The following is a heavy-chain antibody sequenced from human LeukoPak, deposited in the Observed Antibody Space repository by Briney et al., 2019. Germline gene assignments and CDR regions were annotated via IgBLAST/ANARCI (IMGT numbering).Heavy chain of an antibody. Sequence: GGSLRLSCAASGLTFSSYSMNWVRQAPGTGLEWVSSISSSSSYIYYADSVEGRFTISRDNAKNSLYLQMNSLRAEDTAVYYCARSWPYYYDSSGYTDAFDIWGQGTMVTVSS. CDR2: ISSSSSYI. J-gene: IGHJ3*02. CDR3: ARSWPYYYDSSGYTDAFDI. V-gene: IGHV3-21*01. D-gene: IGHD3-22*01. CDR1: GLTFSSYS.